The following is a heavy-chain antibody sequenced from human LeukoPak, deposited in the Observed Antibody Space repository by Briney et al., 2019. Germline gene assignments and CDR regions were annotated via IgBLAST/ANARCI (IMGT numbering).Heavy chain of an antibody. CDR3: ASAHGGSGYDRPFDY. Sequence: GGSLRLSCTASRFYFSTYDMNWVRQAPGKGLEWISYIDSSASTTYYAGSVQGRFTISRDNAKNSLYLQMRSLRVEDTAFYYCASAHGGSGYDRPFDYWGQGTLVTVSS. CDR2: IDSSASTT. CDR1: RFYFSTYD. J-gene: IGHJ4*02. D-gene: IGHD5-12*01. V-gene: IGHV3-48*03.